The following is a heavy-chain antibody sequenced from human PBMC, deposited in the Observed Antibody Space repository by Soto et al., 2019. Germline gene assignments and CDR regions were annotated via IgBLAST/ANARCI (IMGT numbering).Heavy chain of an antibody. Sequence: QLQLQESGPGLVKPSETLSLTCTVSGGSISSSSYYWGWIRQPPGKGLEWIGSIYYSGSTYYNPSLKRRFTISVDTSKNQFSLKLSSVTAADTAVYYCANEGLAIVHPWGQGTLVTVSS. J-gene: IGHJ5*02. CDR1: GGSISSSSYY. CDR3: ANEGLAIVHP. V-gene: IGHV4-39*01. D-gene: IGHD2-21*01. CDR2: IYYSGST.